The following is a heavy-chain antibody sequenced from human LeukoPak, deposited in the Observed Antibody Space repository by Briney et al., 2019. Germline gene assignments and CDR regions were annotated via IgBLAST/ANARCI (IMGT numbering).Heavy chain of an antibody. V-gene: IGHV3-30*19. J-gene: IGHJ4*02. CDR2: ISYDGSNK. Sequence: GGSLRLSCAASGFTFSNYGMHWVRQAPGKGLEWVAVISYDGSNKYYADSVKGRFTISRDNSKNTLYLQMNSLRAEDTAVYYCARESPGYSYGWNYWGQGTLVTVSS. D-gene: IGHD5-18*01. CDR3: ARESPGYSYGWNY. CDR1: GFTFSNYG.